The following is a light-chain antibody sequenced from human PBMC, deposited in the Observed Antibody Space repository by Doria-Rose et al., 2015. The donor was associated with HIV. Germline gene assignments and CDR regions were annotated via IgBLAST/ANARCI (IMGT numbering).Light chain of an antibody. CDR1: QSLLYTSKNY. V-gene: IGKV4-1*01. J-gene: IGKJ3*01. Sequence: DIRLTQSPESLGMSLGERATLNCKSNQSLLYTSKNYLAWYQQNPGQPPKLLIYWASTRQSGVPARFSGSGSGTDFTLTISSLEAEDVAVYYCQQYYDTPSFGPGTTVDI. CDR3: QQYYDTPS. CDR2: WAS.